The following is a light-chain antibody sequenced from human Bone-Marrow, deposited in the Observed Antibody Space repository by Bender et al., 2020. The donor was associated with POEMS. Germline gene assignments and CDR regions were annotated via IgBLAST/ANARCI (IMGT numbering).Light chain of an antibody. CDR3: AVWDDSLRGL. CDR2: EVS. Sequence: QSALTQPRSVSGSPGQSVTISCTGTSSDVGGYKYVSWYQQHPGKAPKLMIYEVSKRPSGVPDRFSGSKSGNTASLTVSGLQSEDEADYYCAVWDDSLRGLFGGGTRLTVL. J-gene: IGLJ2*01. V-gene: IGLV2-11*01. CDR1: SSDVGGYKY.